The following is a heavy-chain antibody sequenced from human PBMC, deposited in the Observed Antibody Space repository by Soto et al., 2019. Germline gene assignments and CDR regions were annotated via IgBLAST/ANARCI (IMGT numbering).Heavy chain of an antibody. Sequence: PSETLSLTCAVYGGSFSGYYWSWIRQPPGKGLEWIGEINHSGSTNYNPSLKSRVTISVDTSKNQFSLKLSSVTAADTAVYYCARGWIQWGIAAAGIFDYWGQGTLVTVSS. D-gene: IGHD6-13*01. CDR3: ARGWIQWGIAAAGIFDY. CDR2: INHSGST. J-gene: IGHJ4*02. V-gene: IGHV4-34*01. CDR1: GGSFSGYY.